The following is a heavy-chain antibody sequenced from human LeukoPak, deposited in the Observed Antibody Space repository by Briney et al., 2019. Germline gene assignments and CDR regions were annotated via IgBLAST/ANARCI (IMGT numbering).Heavy chain of an antibody. Sequence: PSETLSLTCAVYVGPFRGYYWSGIRQPPGKGLEWIGEFNHSGNNNYNPSLKSRLTISVDTSKHQFSLKLSSVTAADTAVYYCARGVKYYGSGSSFYYYYGMDGWGQGTTVTDSS. D-gene: IGHD3-10*01. V-gene: IGHV4-34*01. CDR1: VGPFRGYY. J-gene: IGHJ6*02. CDR2: FNHSGNN. CDR3: ARGVKYYGSGSSFYYYYGMDG.